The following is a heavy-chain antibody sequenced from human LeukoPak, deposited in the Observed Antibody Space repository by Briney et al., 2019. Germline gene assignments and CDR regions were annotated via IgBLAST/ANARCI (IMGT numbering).Heavy chain of an antibody. CDR1: GGSFSGYY. CDR3: ARSKDILTGYCFDY. CDR2: IHHSGST. J-gene: IGHJ4*02. V-gene: IGHV4-34*01. Sequence: SETLSLTCAVYGGSFSGYYWSWIRQPPGKGLEWIGEIHHSGSTNYNPSLKSRVTISVDTSKNQFSLKLSSVTAADTAVYYCARSKDILTGYCFDYWGQGTLVTVSS. D-gene: IGHD3-9*01.